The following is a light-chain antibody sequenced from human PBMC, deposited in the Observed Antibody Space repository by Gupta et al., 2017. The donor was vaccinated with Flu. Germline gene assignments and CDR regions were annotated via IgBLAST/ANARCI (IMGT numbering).Light chain of an antibody. CDR2: DVS. CDR1: SCVVGGDNS. Sequence: VTITCTATSCVVGGDNSVSYNQPDPAKPHILMFYDVSRRPAGLPARFSASKSGYTASLTISAHAAEEAADYYYSSYAGSVTWVFGGGTKVTVL. J-gene: IGLJ3*02. CDR3: SSYAGSVTWV. V-gene: IGLV2-11*01.